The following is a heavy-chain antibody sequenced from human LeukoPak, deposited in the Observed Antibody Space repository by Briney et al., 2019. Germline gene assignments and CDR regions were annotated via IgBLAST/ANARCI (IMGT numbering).Heavy chain of an antibody. V-gene: IGHV4-59*01. D-gene: IGHD5-12*01. CDR2: IYYSGST. Sequence: SETLSLTCTVSGGSISSYYWSWIRQPPGKGLEWIGYIYYSGSTNYNPSLKSRVTISVDTSKNQFSLKLSSVTAADTAVYYCARSPRMVATPWFDPWGQGTLVTVSS. CDR3: ARSPRMVATPWFDP. CDR1: GGSISSYY. J-gene: IGHJ5*02.